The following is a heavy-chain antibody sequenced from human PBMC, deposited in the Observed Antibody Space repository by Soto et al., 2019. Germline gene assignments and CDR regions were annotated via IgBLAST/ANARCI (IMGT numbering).Heavy chain of an antibody. CDR1: GFTFNRHS. J-gene: IGHJ3*01. D-gene: IGHD5-12*01. CDR3: ARDLLLVASATGAFEV. CDR2: ISASGTST. Sequence: EVQLVESGGGLVQPGGSLRLSCAASGFTFNRHSMSWVRQAPGKGLEWVSYISASGTSTQYADSVRGRLTVSRDNAKNSLYLQINRLREDDTAVYYCARDLLLVASATGAFEVWGQGTTVTVS. V-gene: IGHV3-48*02.